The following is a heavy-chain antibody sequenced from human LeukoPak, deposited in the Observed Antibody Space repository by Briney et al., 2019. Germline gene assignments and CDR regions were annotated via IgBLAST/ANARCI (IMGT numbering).Heavy chain of an antibody. CDR1: GGTFSSYA. J-gene: IGHJ4*02. V-gene: IGHV1-69*04. Sequence: SVKVSCKASGGTFSSYAISWVRQAPGQGLEWMGRIIPILGIANYAQKLQGRVTINADKSTSTAYMELSSLRSEDTAVYYCAREGIAAAVNDYWGQGTLVTVSS. D-gene: IGHD6-13*01. CDR3: AREGIAAAVNDY. CDR2: IIPILGIA.